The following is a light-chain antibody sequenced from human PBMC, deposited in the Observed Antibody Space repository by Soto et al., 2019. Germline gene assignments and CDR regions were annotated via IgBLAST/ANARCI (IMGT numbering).Light chain of an antibody. Sequence: EIVLTQSPGTLSLSAGERATLSCRASQSVTSNYLAWYQQKPGEAHRLLIYGASTSSAGGPDTFSGSGSGTDFTLTITRREPEAFAVYYCQHYGRSTLLYTFGQGTKVGVK. CDR2: GAS. J-gene: IGKJ2*01. CDR3: QHYGRSTLLYT. CDR1: QSVTSNY. V-gene: IGKV3-20*01.